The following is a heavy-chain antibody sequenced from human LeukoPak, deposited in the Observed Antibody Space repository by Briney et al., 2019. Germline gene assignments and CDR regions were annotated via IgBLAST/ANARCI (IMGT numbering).Heavy chain of an antibody. J-gene: IGHJ4*02. CDR2: TSSSDAGK. D-gene: IGHD2-15*01. CDR1: GFSLSSYA. V-gene: IGHV3-23*01. Sequence: PGGSLRLSRTVSGFSLSSYALSWVRRAPGKVLEWVSATSSSDAGKYYADSVRGRFTISRDNSRNTMYLQMNSLRVEDAAVYYCAKAPVTSCRGAFCYPFDSWGQGTLVTVSS. CDR3: AKAPVTSCRGAFCYPFDS.